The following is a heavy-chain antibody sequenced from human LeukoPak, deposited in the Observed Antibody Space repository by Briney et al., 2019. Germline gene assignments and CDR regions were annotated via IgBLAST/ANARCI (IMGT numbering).Heavy chain of an antibody. CDR1: GGSISSGGYY. D-gene: IGHD3-16*02. J-gene: IGHJ6*02. V-gene: IGHV4-31*03. Sequence: SPSETLSLTCTVPGGSISSGGYYWSWIRQHPGKGLEWIGYIYYSGSTYYNPSLKSRVTISVDTSKNQFSLKLSSVTAADTAVYYCARDRNDYVWGSYPNYYYYGMDVWGQGTTVTVSS. CDR2: IYYSGST. CDR3: ARDRNDYVWGSYPNYYYYGMDV.